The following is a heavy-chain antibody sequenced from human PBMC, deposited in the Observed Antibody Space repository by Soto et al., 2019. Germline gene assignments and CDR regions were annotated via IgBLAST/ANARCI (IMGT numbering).Heavy chain of an antibody. V-gene: IGHV5-51*03. CDR1: GYTFTNYW. D-gene: IGHD2-15*01. J-gene: IGHJ4*02. CDR2: IYPGDSDT. Sequence: EVQLLQSGAEVKKPGESLKISCKGSGYTFTNYWIAWLRQMPGKGLEWMGMIYPGDSDTRYSPSFQGQVTISADRSISTVYLQWSSLTASDTAMYYCARTMNLYVGSQYWGQGTLVTVSS. CDR3: ARTMNLYVGSQY.